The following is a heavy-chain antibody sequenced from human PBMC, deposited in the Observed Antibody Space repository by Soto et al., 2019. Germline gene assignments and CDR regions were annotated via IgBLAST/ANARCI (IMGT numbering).Heavy chain of an antibody. V-gene: IGHV1-24*01. J-gene: IGHJ3*02. Sequence: QVQLVQSGAEVKKPGASVKVSCKVSGYTLTELSMHWVRQAPGKGLDWVGGFDPEDGETSYAQKFQGRVTMTEDTSTDTAYMELSSLRSEDTAVYYCATGPYYYDSSGYYGNAFDIWGQGTMVTVSS. CDR1: GYTLTELS. CDR3: ATGPYYYDSSGYYGNAFDI. CDR2: FDPEDGET. D-gene: IGHD3-22*01.